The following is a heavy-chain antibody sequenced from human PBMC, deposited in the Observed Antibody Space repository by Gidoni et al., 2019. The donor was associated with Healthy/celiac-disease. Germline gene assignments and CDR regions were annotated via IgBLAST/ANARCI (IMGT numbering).Heavy chain of an antibody. Sequence: EVQLVESGGGLVQPGGSLRLSCAASGFTFSSYSMNWVRQAPGKGLEWVSYISSSSSTIYYADSVKGRFTISRDNAKNSLYLQMNSLRAEDTAVYYCATLPRVVVSPLFDYWGQGTLVTVSS. V-gene: IGHV3-48*01. CDR3: ATLPRVVVSPLFDY. CDR2: ISSSSSTI. J-gene: IGHJ4*02. CDR1: GFTFSSYS. D-gene: IGHD3-22*01.